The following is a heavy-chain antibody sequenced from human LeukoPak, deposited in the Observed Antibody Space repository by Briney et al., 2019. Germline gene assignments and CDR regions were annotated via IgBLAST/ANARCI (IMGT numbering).Heavy chain of an antibody. D-gene: IGHD3-3*01. Sequence: ASVKVSCKASGYTFTGYYMHWVRQAPGQGLEWMGWINPNSGGTNYAQKFQGRVTMTRDTSISTAYMELSRLRSADTAVYYCARSGGPYDFWSGYLYWGQGTLVTVSS. CDR1: GYTFTGYY. CDR3: ARSGGPYDFWSGYLY. CDR2: INPNSGGT. J-gene: IGHJ4*02. V-gene: IGHV1-2*02.